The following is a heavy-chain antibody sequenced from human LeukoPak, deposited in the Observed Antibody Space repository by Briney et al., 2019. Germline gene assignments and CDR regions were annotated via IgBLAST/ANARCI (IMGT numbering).Heavy chain of an antibody. CDR1: GFTFSSYS. CDR2: ISSGSSTI. J-gene: IGHJ3*02. V-gene: IGHV3-48*01. CDR3: ARDGDYGDYFDAFDI. Sequence: GALRLSCAASGFTFSSYSMNWVRQAPGKGLEWVSYISSGSSTIYYADSVKGRFTISRDNAKNSLYLQMNSLRAEDTAVYYCARDGDYGDYFDAFDIWGQGTMVTVSS. D-gene: IGHD4-17*01.